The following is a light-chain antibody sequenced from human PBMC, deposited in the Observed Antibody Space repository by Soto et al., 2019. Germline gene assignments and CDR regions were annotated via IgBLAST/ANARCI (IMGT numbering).Light chain of an antibody. CDR3: SSYTSSSTRV. J-gene: IGLJ1*01. Sequence: QSVLTQPPSASGTPGQRVTISCSGGSSNIGTNAVNWYQQLPGTAPKLLIYNNNQRPSGVPDRFSGSKSGTSASLAISGLQSEDEADYYCSSYTSSSTRVFGTGTKVTVL. CDR1: SSNIGTNA. V-gene: IGLV1-44*01. CDR2: NNN.